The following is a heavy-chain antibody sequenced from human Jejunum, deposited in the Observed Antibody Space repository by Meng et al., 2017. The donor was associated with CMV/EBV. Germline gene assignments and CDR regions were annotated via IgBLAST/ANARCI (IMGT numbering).Heavy chain of an antibody. Sequence: DMVWVRQAPGKGLEWVSSISSSGSPVQYADSVKGRFIVSRDNAKNSLYLQMSSLRAEDTAVYYCARDRFFGDDGSGAYFHDYWGQGTLVTVSS. CDR1: D. CDR3: ARDRFFGDDGSGAYFHDY. CDR2: ISSSGSPV. V-gene: IGHV3-48*03. D-gene: IGHD3-10*01. J-gene: IGHJ4*02.